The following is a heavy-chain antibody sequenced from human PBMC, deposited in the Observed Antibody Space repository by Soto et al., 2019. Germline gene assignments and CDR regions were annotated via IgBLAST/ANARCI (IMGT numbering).Heavy chain of an antibody. V-gene: IGHV4-34*01. D-gene: IGHD3-22*01. CDR1: GGSFSGYY. Sequence: LETLSLTCAVYGGSFSGYYWSWIRQPPGKGLEWIGEINHSGSTNYNPSLKSRVTISVDTSKNQFSLKLSSVTAADTAVYYCASSGYYTIDYWGQGTLVTVSS. J-gene: IGHJ4*02. CDR2: INHSGST. CDR3: ASSGYYTIDY.